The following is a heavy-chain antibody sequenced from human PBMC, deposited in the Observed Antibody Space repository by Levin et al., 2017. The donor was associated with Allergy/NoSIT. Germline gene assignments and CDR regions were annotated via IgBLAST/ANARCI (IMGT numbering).Heavy chain of an antibody. Sequence: SETLSLTCAVYGGSFSGYYWSWIRQPPGKGLEWIGEINHSGSTNYNPSLKSRVTISVDTSKNQFSLKLSSVTAADTAVYYCARGLKQLVRYYYYGMDVWGQGTTVTVSS. D-gene: IGHD6-6*01. J-gene: IGHJ6*02. CDR2: INHSGST. V-gene: IGHV4-34*01. CDR1: GGSFSGYY. CDR3: ARGLKQLVRYYYYGMDV.